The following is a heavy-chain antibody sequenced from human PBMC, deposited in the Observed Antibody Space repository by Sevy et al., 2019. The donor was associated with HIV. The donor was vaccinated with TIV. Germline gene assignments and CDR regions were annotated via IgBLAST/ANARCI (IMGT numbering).Heavy chain of an antibody. CDR2: IRYDGSNK. V-gene: IGHV3-30*02. D-gene: IGHD3-16*01. J-gene: IGHJ4*02. CDR1: GFTFSSYG. Sequence: GGSLRLSCAASGFTFSSYGMHWVRQAPGKGLEWVAFIRYDGSNKYYADSVEGRFTISRDNSKNTLYLKMNSLRAEDTAVYYCAKGPSPMITFGGVADYWGQGTLVTVSS. CDR3: AKGPSPMITFGGVADY.